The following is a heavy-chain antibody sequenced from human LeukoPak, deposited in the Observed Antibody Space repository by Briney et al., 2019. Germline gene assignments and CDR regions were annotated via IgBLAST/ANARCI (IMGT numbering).Heavy chain of an antibody. V-gene: IGHV1-18*01. CDR3: ARDVLWGDFWSPDWFDP. D-gene: IGHD3-3*01. Sequence: ASVKVSCKASGYTFTSYGISWVRQAPGQGLEWMGWISAYNGNTNYAQKLQGRVTMTTDTSTSTACMELRSLRSDDTAVYYCARDVLWGDFWSPDWFDPWGQGTLVTVSS. J-gene: IGHJ5*02. CDR2: ISAYNGNT. CDR1: GYTFTSYG.